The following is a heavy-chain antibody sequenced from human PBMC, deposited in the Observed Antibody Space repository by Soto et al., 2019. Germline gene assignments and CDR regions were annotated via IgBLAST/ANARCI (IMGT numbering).Heavy chain of an antibody. CDR3: ARGPVSYSSSWYDTYYYGMDV. D-gene: IGHD6-13*01. V-gene: IGHV1-69*13. CDR1: GGTFSSYA. J-gene: IGHJ6*02. Sequence: WASVKVSCKASGGTFSSYAISWVRQAPGQGLEWMGGIIPIFGTANYAQKFQGRVTITADESTSTAYMELSSLRSEDTAVYYCARGPVSYSSSWYDTYYYGMDVWGQGTTVTVSS. CDR2: IIPIFGTA.